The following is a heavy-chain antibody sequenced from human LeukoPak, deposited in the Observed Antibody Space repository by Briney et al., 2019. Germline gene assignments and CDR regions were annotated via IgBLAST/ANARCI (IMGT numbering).Heavy chain of an antibody. D-gene: IGHD3-22*01. CDR2: TYSGGST. J-gene: IGHJ5*01. Sequence: PGGSLRLSCAASGFIVSSNYMSWVRQAPGKGLEWVSVTYSGGSTYYADSVKGRFTISRDNSKNTLYLQMNSLRAEDTAVYYCARDPTYYYASSGYYYDSWGQGTLVTVSS. V-gene: IGHV3-66*01. CDR1: GFIVSSNY. CDR3: ARDPTYYYASSGYYYDS.